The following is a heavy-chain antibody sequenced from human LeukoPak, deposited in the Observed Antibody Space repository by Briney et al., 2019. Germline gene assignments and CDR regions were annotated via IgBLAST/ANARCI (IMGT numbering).Heavy chain of an antibody. J-gene: IGHJ4*02. CDR2: ISGSGAGT. D-gene: IGHD3/OR15-3a*01. V-gene: IGHV3-23*01. CDR1: GFTFSSFA. Sequence: PGGSLRLSCAASGFTFSSFAMSWVRQAPGKGLDWVSSISGSGAGTYYADSVKGRFTISRDNSKNTLYLQMNSLRAEDTAVYYCAKEDWYYFDYWGQGTLVTVSS. CDR3: AKEDWYYFDY.